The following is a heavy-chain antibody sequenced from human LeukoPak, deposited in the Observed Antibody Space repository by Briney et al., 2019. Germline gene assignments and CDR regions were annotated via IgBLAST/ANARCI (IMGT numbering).Heavy chain of an antibody. Sequence: SQTLSLTCTVSGGTISSGSYYWSWIRQPAGKGLEWIGRIYTSGSTNYNPSLKSRVTISVDRSKNQFSLKLSSVTAADTAVYYCARLRKAINYFDYWGQGTLVTVSS. J-gene: IGHJ4*02. CDR3: ARLRKAINYFDY. CDR1: GGTISSGSYY. CDR2: IYTSGST. V-gene: IGHV4-61*02.